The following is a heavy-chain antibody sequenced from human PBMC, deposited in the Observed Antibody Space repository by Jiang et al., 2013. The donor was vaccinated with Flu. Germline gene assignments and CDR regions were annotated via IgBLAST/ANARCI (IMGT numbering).Heavy chain of an antibody. V-gene: IGHV3-23*01. J-gene: IGHJ4*02. CDR3: AKDIYEGYDSEPYYFDY. Sequence: PGGSLRLSCAASGFTFSSYAMSWVRQAPGKGLEWVSAISGSGGSTYYADSVKGRFTISRDDSKNTLYLQMNSLRAEDTAVYYCAKDIYEGYDSEPYYFDYWGQGTLVTVSS. CDR1: GFTFSSYA. CDR2: ISGSGGST. D-gene: IGHD5-12*01.